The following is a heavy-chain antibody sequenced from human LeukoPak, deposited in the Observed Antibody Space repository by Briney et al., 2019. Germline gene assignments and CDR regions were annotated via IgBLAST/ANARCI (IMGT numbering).Heavy chain of an antibody. Sequence: GGSLRLSCAASGFTFSSYGMHWVRQAPGKGLEWVAVISYDGSNKYYADSVKGRFTISRDNSKNTLYLQMNSLRAEDTAVYYCAKDRENGYSSSWFDYWGQGTLVTVSS. V-gene: IGHV3-30*18. CDR3: AKDRENGYSSSWFDY. D-gene: IGHD6-13*01. J-gene: IGHJ4*02. CDR2: ISYDGSNK. CDR1: GFTFSSYG.